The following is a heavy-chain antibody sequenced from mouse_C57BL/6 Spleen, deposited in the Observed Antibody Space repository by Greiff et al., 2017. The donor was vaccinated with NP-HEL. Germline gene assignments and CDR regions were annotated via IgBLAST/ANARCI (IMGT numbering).Heavy chain of an antibody. D-gene: IGHD2-1*01. CDR3: TDGKPRAYAMDY. Sequence: EVKVEESGGGLVQPGGSMKLSCVASGFTFSNYWMNWVRQSPEKGLEWVAQIRLKSDNYATHYAESVKGRFTISRDDSKSSVYLQMNNLRAEDTGIYYCTDGKPRAYAMDYWGQGTSVTVSS. J-gene: IGHJ4*01. V-gene: IGHV6-3*01. CDR2: IRLKSDNYAT. CDR1: GFTFSNYW.